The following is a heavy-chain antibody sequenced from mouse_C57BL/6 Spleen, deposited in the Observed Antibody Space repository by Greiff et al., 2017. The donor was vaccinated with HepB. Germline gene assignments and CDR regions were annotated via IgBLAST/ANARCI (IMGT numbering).Heavy chain of an antibody. CDR3: TRGHYGSSPYFDY. D-gene: IGHD1-1*01. V-gene: IGHV5-9-1*02. J-gene: IGHJ2*01. Sequence: DVMLVESGEGLVKPGGSLKLSCAASGFTFSSYAMSWVRQTPEKRLEWVAYISSGGDYIYYADTVKGRFTISRDNARNTLYLQMSRLKSEDTAMYYCTRGHYGSSPYFDYWGQGTTLTVSS. CDR2: ISSGGDYI. CDR1: GFTFSSYA.